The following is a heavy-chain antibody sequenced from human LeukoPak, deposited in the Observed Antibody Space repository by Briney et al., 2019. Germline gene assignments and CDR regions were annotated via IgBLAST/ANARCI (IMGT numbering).Heavy chain of an antibody. CDR2: FDPEDGET. V-gene: IGHV1-24*01. D-gene: IGHD3-3*01. CDR3: ATEGHTIFGVVIVRMDAFDI. CDR1: GYTLTELS. J-gene: IGHJ3*02. Sequence: ASVKVSCKVSGYTLTELSMHWVRQAPGKGLEWMGGFDPEDGETIYAQKFQGRVTMTEDTSTDTAYMELSSLRSEDTAVYYCATEGHTIFGVVIVRMDAFDIWGQGTMVTVSS.